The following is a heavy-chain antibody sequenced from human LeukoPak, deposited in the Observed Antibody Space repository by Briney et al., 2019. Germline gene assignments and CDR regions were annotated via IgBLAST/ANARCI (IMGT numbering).Heavy chain of an antibody. J-gene: IGHJ6*02. Sequence: ASVKVSCKASEDSFTTYDVHWVRQASGQGLEWMGWMNPKSGDRGYAQKFQDRVAMTMNNSIRTAYMELRGLQPEDTAVYYCASGWYYHYFGTDVWGQGTTVIVSS. D-gene: IGHD2-15*01. CDR1: EDSFTTYD. CDR2: MNPKSGDR. V-gene: IGHV1-8*01. CDR3: ASGWYYHYFGTDV.